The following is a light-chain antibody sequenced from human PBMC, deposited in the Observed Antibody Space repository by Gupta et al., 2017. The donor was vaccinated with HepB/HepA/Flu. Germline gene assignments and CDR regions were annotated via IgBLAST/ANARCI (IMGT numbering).Light chain of an antibody. CDR1: QSIRNY. Sequence: DIQMTQSPSSLSASVGDRVTITCRASQSIRNYLNWYQHKPVKAPKLLIYSASTLQNEVPSRFSGSGSGTEFTLTISSLQPEDFAAYYCQQCLTTPITFGQGTRLELK. V-gene: IGKV1-39*01. CDR3: QQCLTTPIT. J-gene: IGKJ5*01. CDR2: SAS.